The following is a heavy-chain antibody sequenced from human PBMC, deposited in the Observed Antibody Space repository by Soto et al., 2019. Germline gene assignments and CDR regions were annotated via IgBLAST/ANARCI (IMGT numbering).Heavy chain of an antibody. J-gene: IGHJ4*02. Sequence: QVQLRESGPGLVTPSETLSVTCTVSGYSISGHYWGWIRQPPGKGLAWIGYSHSAGTTNYNASLKIRITLSLETSKNVFSMRLTSVTAADTAVYYCVRGEWERRSFDDWCQGTLVTVSS. V-gene: IGHV4-59*08. CDR2: SHSAGTT. D-gene: IGHD1-1*01. CDR3: VRGEWERRSFDD. CDR1: GYSISGHY.